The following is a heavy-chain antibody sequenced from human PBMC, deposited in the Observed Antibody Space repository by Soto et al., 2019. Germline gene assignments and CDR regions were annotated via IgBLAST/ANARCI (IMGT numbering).Heavy chain of an antibody. CDR3: ATHRAATEQFAYYYYGIDV. Sequence: PGGSLRLSCAASGFTFSSYGMHWVRQAPGKGLEWVAVILYDGSKKYYADTVKGRFTISRDNSKNTLYLQMNSLRAEDTAVYYCATHRAATEQFAYYYYGIDVWGKRTRVTISS. J-gene: IGHJ6*04. V-gene: IGHV3-30*03. CDR1: GFTFSSYG. CDR2: ILYDGSKK. D-gene: IGHD6-6*01.